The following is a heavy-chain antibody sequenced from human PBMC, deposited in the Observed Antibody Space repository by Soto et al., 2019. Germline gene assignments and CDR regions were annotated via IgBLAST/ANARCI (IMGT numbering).Heavy chain of an antibody. CDR2: ISGSGGNA. CDR1: GLTLSRYA. V-gene: IGHV3-23*01. CDR3: AKDGASGSYPPYYYFGMDV. J-gene: IGHJ6*02. Sequence: EVQLLESGGGLVQPGGSLSLSCTAWGLTLSRYAMSWLRDSPEKALEGLTTISGSGGNAYYAVSVKGRFSISRDNSKNTLRLQMNSLRADDTAVYYCAKDGASGSYPPYYYFGMDVWGQGTTVTVSS. D-gene: IGHD1-26*01.